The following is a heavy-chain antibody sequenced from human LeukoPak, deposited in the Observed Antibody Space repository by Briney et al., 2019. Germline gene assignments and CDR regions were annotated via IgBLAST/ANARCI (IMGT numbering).Heavy chain of an antibody. CDR1: GFTFSSYG. V-gene: IGHV3-33*01. CDR2: IWYDGSNK. Sequence: GGSLRLSCAASGFTFSSYGMHWVRQAPGKGLEWVAVIWYDGSNKYYADSVKGRFTISRDNSKNTLYLQMNSLRAEDTAVYYCAGGVTDARLLWFGERFYGMDVWGQGTTVTVSS. J-gene: IGHJ6*02. D-gene: IGHD3-10*01. CDR3: AGGVTDARLLWFGERFYGMDV.